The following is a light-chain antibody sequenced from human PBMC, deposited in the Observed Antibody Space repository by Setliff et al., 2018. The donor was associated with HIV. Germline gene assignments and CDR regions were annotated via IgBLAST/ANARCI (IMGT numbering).Light chain of an antibody. V-gene: IGLV2-14*01. Sequence: QSVLPQPASVSGSPGQSITISRTGTSSDVGGYNYVSWYQQHPGKAPKLMIYDVSKRPSGVSNRFSGSKSGNTASLTISGLQAEDEADYYCSSYTSSSTRVFGTGTKVTVL. CDR1: SSDVGGYNY. J-gene: IGLJ1*01. CDR2: DVS. CDR3: SSYTSSSTRV.